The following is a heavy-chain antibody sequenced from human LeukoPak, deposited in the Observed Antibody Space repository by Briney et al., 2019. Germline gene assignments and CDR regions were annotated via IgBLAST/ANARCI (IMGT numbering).Heavy chain of an antibody. CDR3: AELGITMIGGV. CDR1: GFTFSSYA. CDR2: ISGTGDNT. J-gene: IGHJ6*04. Sequence: PGGSLRLSCAASGFTFSSYAMTWVRQAPGKGLKWVSTISGTGDNTYYADSVKGRLTISRDNSKNTLYLQMNSLRAEDTAVYYCAELGITMIGGVWGKGTTVTIFS. D-gene: IGHD3-10*02. V-gene: IGHV3-23*01.